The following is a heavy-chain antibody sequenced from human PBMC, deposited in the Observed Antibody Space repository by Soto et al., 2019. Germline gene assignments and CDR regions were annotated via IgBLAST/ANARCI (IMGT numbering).Heavy chain of an antibody. CDR3: ARDIYGCGDAFDL. CDR2: ISGYSGNT. V-gene: IGHV1-18*04. CDR1: GDPFPIYG. J-gene: IGHJ3*01. D-gene: IGHD3-10*01. Sequence: SVKVSCKAAGDPFPIYGISWVRQAPGQGLEWMGWISGYSGNTNYAQSLQGRVTMTTDTSTSTAYIDLRSLRSDDTAVYYCARDIYGCGDAFDLWGQGTMVTVSS.